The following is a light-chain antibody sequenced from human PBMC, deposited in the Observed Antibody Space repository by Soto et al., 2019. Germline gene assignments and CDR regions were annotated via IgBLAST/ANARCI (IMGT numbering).Light chain of an antibody. J-gene: IGLJ1*01. CDR1: SSDVGGYNY. Sequence: QSVLAQPPSASGPPGQSVASSCTGTSSDVGGYNYVSWYQQHPGKAPKLMIYEVNKRPSGVPDRFSGSKSGNTASLTVSGLQAEDEADYYCSSYAGSSNVFGTGTKVTVL. CDR3: SSYAGSSNV. CDR2: EVN. V-gene: IGLV2-8*01.